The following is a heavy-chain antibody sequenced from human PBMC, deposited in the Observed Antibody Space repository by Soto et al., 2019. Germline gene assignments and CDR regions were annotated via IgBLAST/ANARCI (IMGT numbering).Heavy chain of an antibody. CDR1: GFTFSSYS. D-gene: IGHD6-19*01. CDR2: ISGSGGST. V-gene: IGHV3-23*01. Sequence: PGGSLRLSCAASGFTFSSYSMSWVRQAPEKGLEWVSAISGSGGSTYYADSVKGRFTISRDNSKNTLYLQMNSLRAEDTAVYYCAKDPTLNSIEVAVTERVWYFDLRARGTVVPVSS. CDR3: AKDPTLNSIEVAVTERVWYFDL. J-gene: IGHJ2*01.